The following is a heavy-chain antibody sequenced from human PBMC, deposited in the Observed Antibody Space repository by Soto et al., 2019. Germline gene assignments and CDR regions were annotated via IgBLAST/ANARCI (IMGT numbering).Heavy chain of an antibody. CDR2: IIPISETT. V-gene: IGHV1-69*01. D-gene: IGHD2-2*01. J-gene: IGHJ6*02. Sequence: QVQLVQSGAEVKKPGSSVKVSCKASGGTFSSYAISWVRQAPGQGLEWMGGIIPISETTNYAQKFQGRVTITADESKSTAYMELSSLRSEETAVYYCARSQGSSTSLEIYYYYSYGMDVWGQGTTVTVSS. CDR3: ARSQGSSTSLEIYYYYSYGMDV. CDR1: GGTFSSYA.